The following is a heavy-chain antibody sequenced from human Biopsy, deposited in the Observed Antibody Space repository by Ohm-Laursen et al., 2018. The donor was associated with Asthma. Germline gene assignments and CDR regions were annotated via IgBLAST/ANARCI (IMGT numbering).Heavy chain of an antibody. J-gene: IGHJ4*02. Sequence: SLRLSCAASGFTVSTNGMSWVRQPPGKGLEWVSVIYSGGGTYYADSVQGRVTISRDNPRISLYLQMNSLRAEDTAVYYCARDAPTGGYIDYWGLGTLVTVSS. CDR3: ARDAPTGGYIDY. D-gene: IGHD7-27*01. V-gene: IGHV3-53*01. CDR1: GFTVSTNG. CDR2: IYSGGGT.